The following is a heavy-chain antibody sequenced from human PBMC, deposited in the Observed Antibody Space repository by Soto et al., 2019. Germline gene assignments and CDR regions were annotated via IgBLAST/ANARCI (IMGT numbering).Heavy chain of an antibody. CDR2: VIPIFGTP. Sequence: QVQLVQSGAEVKKPGYSVKVSCKASGGTFSSYAISWVRQAPGQGLEWMGGVIPIFGTPNYAQNFQDRVTITADESTSTAYMELSGVRSEDTAVYDCARGIGSSSEAWYFDLWGRVTLVSVSS. V-gene: IGHV1-69*01. D-gene: IGHD6-13*01. CDR3: ARGIGSSSEAWYFDL. J-gene: IGHJ2*01. CDR1: GGTFSSYA.